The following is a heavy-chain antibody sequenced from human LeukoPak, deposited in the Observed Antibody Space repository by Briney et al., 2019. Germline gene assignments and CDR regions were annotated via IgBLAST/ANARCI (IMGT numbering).Heavy chain of an antibody. J-gene: IGHJ6*04. CDR2: VHYTGYT. D-gene: IGHD3-9*01. CDR3: ARLMPMVLTGQRYFYHPLDV. Sequence: PSETLSLTCTVSGDSISSKYWTWVRQPPGKGLEYIGYVHYTGYTDYNPSLESRLTISIDTSRNQFSLKLSSVTAADTAVYYCARLMPMVLTGQRYFYHPLDVWGKGTTVTVSS. V-gene: IGHV4-59*08. CDR1: GDSISSKY.